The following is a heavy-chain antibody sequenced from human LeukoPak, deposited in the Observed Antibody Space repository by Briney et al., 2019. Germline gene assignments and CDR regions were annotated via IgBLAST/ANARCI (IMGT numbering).Heavy chain of an antibody. J-gene: IGHJ4*02. Sequence: GASVKVSCKASGYTFTTYYLHWVRHAPGQGLEWMGIINPSGGSTSYAQKFQGRVTMTRDTSISTAYMELSRLRSDDTAVYYCARGHYYSDGRYPLHYWGQGTLVTVSS. V-gene: IGHV1-46*01. CDR1: GYTFTTYY. CDR2: INPSGGST. D-gene: IGHD3-22*01. CDR3: ARGHYYSDGRYPLHY.